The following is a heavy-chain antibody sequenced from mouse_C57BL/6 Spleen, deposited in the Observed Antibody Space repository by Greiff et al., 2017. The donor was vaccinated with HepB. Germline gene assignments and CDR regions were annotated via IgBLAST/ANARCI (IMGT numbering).Heavy chain of an antibody. D-gene: IGHD4-1*01. Sequence: EVKLVESGGGLVKPGGSLKLSCAASGFTFSSYAMSWVRQTPEKRLEWVATISDGGSYTYYPDNVKGRFTISRDNAKNNLYLQMSHLKSEDTAMYYCAKELGTGTFDYWGQGTTLTVSS. J-gene: IGHJ2*01. V-gene: IGHV5-4*01. CDR2: ISDGGSYT. CDR3: AKELGTGTFDY. CDR1: GFTFSSYA.